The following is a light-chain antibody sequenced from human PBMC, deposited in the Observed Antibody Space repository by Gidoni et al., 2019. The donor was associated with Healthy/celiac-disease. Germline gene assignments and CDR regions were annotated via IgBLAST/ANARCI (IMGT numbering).Light chain of an antibody. Sequence: EIVLTRSPGPLSLSPGERATLSCRASQSVSSSYLAWYQQKPGQAPMLLIYGASSRATGIPDRFSGSGSGTDVTLTISRLEPEDFAVYYCQQYGSSPWTFGQGTKVEIK. CDR3: QQYGSSPWT. V-gene: IGKV3-20*01. CDR1: QSVSSSY. CDR2: GAS. J-gene: IGKJ1*01.